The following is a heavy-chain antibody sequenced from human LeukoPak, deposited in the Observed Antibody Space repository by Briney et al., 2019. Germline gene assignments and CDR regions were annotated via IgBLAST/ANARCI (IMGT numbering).Heavy chain of an antibody. D-gene: IGHD6-13*01. Sequence: GGSLRLSCAASGFTFSSSGMHWVRQAPGKGLEWVAVIWYDGSNKYYADSVRGRFTISRDNSKNTLYLQMNSLRAEDTAVYYCARPGIAADFRGFDYWGQETLVTVSS. CDR2: IWYDGSNK. CDR3: ARPGIAADFRGFDY. V-gene: IGHV3-33*01. CDR1: GFTFSSSG. J-gene: IGHJ4*02.